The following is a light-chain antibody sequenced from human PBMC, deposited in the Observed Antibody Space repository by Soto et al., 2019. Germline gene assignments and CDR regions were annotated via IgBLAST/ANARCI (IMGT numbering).Light chain of an antibody. CDR1: NRDVGGYNY. CDR3: SSYSSSSALDVI. V-gene: IGLV2-14*01. Sequence: QSALAQPASVSGSPGQTITISCAGTNRDVGGYNYVSWYQQYPGKAPNLIIYEVTYRPSGVSNRFSGSKSGTTASLTISGLQAEDEADYYCSSYSSSSALDVIFGGGTKLTVL. J-gene: IGLJ2*01. CDR2: EVT.